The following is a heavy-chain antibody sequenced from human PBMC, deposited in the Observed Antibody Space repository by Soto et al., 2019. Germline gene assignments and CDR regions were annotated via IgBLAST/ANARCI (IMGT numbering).Heavy chain of an antibody. J-gene: IGHJ4*02. CDR2: IYYSGST. V-gene: IGHV4-59*11. CDR1: GGSISGHY. Sequence: ETLSLTCTVSGGSISGHYWSWIRQPPGQALEWIGNIYYSGSTNYNPSLRSRLTISVDTSKNQFSLRLSSVTAADTAVYYCVRANYFDYWGQGTLVTVSS. CDR3: VRANYFDY.